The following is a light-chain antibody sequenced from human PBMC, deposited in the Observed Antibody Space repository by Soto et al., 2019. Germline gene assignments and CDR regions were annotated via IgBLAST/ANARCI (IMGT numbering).Light chain of an antibody. CDR2: GAS. J-gene: IGKJ1*01. CDR3: QQYGSSGT. CDR1: QSVDSTY. Sequence: ETVLTQSPGTLSLSPGERATLSCRASQSVDSTYLAWYQQKPGQAPRLLIYGASNRATGIPDRFSGSGSGTDFTLTISRLEPEDFAVYYCQQYGSSGTFGQGTKVDIK. V-gene: IGKV3-20*01.